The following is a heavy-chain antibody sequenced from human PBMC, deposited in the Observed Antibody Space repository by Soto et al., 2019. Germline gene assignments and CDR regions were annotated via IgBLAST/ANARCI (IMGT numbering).Heavy chain of an antibody. J-gene: IGHJ6*02. CDR3: ARDQWGVVGVGRAQASYWKGMDV. CDR1: DYNFMNYG. Sequence: QVQLVQSGAEVKKPWASVKVSCRASDYNFMNYGISWVRQAPGQGLEWMGWISVYNGHTNYAQKFQGRVTMTADTSTSTAYMELRSLTSDDPAVYYCARDQWGVVGVGRAQASYWKGMDVWGQGTTVTVSS. V-gene: IGHV1-18*01. CDR2: ISVYNGHT. D-gene: IGHD3-3*01.